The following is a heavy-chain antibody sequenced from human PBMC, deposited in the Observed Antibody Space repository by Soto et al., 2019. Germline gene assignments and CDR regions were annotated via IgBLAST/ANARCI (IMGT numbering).Heavy chain of an antibody. CDR3: APMGV. V-gene: IGHV3-23*01. J-gene: IGHJ6*02. CDR1: GFTFSSYA. CDR2: ISGSDNST. Sequence: PGGSLRLSCAAAGFTFSSYAMSWVRQAPGKGLEWVSAISGSDNSTYYADSVKGRFTISRDNSKNTLYLQMSSLRADATAVYYCAPMGVWGQGTTVTVSS.